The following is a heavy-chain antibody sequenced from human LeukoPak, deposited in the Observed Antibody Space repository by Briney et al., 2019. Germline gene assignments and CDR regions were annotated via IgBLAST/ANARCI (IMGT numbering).Heavy chain of an antibody. D-gene: IGHD3-22*01. CDR3: AKDPATDSSGYYSYLFDY. V-gene: IGHV3-23*01. J-gene: IGHJ4*02. CDR2: ISGSGGST. CDR1: GFTFRSYA. Sequence: GGSLRLSCAASGFTFRSYAMSWVRQAPGKGLEWVSAISGSGGSTYYADSVKGRFTISRDNSKNTLYLQMNSLRAEDTAVYYCAKDPATDSSGYYSYLFDYWGQGTLVTVSS.